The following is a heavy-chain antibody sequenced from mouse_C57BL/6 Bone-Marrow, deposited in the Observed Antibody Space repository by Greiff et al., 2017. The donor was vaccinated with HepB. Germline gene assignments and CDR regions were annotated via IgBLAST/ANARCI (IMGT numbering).Heavy chain of an antibody. CDR3: GRLGGPRRGTWFAY. V-gene: IGHV1-81*01. CDR2: IYPRSGNT. J-gene: IGHJ3*01. CDR1: GYTFTSYG. Sequence: VQLQQSGAELARPGASVKLSCKASGYTFTSYGISWVKQRTGQGLEWIGEIYPRSGNTYYNEKFKGKATLTADKSSSTAYMELRSLTSEDSAVYFCGRLGGPRRGTWFAYWGQGTLVTVSA.